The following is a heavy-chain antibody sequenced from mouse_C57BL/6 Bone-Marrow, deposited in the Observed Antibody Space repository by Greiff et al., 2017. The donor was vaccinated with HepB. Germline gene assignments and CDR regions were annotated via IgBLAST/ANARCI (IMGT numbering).Heavy chain of an antibody. V-gene: IGHV1-64*01. J-gene: IGHJ3*01. CDR2: IHPNSGST. CDR1: GYTFTSYW. CDR3: ARDYGSSAWFAY. D-gene: IGHD1-1*01. Sequence: QVQLQQPGAELVEPGASVKLSCKASGYTFTSYWMHWVKQRPGHGLEWIGMIHPNSGSTNYNEKFKGKATLTVDKSSSTAYMQLSSLTSEDSAVYYCARDYGSSAWFAYWGQGTLVTVSA.